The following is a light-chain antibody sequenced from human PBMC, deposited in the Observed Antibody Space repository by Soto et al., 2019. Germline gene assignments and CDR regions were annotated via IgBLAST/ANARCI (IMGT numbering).Light chain of an antibody. J-gene: IGKJ1*01. CDR3: QQYNSYSYWT. Sequence: DIQMTQSPSTLSASVGDRVTITCRASQSISSWLAWYQQKPGKAPKLLIYDASSLESGVPSRFSSSGSGTEFTLTISSLQPDDFATYYCQQYNSYSYWTFGQGTKVEIK. CDR2: DAS. V-gene: IGKV1-5*01. CDR1: QSISSW.